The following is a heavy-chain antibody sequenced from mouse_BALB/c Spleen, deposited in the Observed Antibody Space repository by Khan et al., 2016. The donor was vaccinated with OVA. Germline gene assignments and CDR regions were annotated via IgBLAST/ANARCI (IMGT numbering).Heavy chain of an antibody. V-gene: IGHV1-77*01. CDR2: ISPGSGDN. J-gene: IGHJ3*01. CDR3: ARRNYFGYTFAY. CDR1: GYTFTDYY. Sequence: QVQLQQSGAELARPGASVKLSCTASGYTFTDYYINWVKQRTGQGLEWIGEISPGSGDNYYHERFMGKATLTADKSSSTAYMQLSSLTSEASAVYCCARRNYFGYTFAYWGQGTLVTVSA. D-gene: IGHD1-2*01.